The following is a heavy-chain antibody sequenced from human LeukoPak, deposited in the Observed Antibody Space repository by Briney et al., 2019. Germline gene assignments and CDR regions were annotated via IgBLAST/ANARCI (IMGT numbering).Heavy chain of an antibody. D-gene: IGHD2-2*01. J-gene: IGHJ6*02. CDR1: GGSISSSSYY. CDR3: ARLTDCSSTSCYYYYYGMDV. V-gene: IGHV4-39*01. CDR2: IYYSWST. Sequence: SETLSLTCTVSGGSISSSSYYWGWIRQPPGKGLEWIGGIYYSWSTYYNPSLKSRVTISVDTSKNQFSLKLSSVTAADTAVYYCARLTDCSSTSCYYYYYGMDVWGQGTTVTVSS.